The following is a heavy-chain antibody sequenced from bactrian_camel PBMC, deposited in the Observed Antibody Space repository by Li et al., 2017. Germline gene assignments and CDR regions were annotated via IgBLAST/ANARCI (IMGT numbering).Heavy chain of an antibody. D-gene: IGHD2*01. CDR2: IDRDGST. J-gene: IGHJ4*01. V-gene: IGHV3S53*01. CDR3: AAFSCVYGSFPSIKERTYDY. Sequence: QVQLVESGGGSVQAGGSLRLSCAASGYTDSSACMGWFRQAPGKERGGVATIDRDGSTIYAPSVKGRFTISKDNAENTLYLQMNNLKPEDTAMYYCAAFSCVYGSFPSIKERTYDYWGQGTQVTVS. CDR1: GYTDSSAC.